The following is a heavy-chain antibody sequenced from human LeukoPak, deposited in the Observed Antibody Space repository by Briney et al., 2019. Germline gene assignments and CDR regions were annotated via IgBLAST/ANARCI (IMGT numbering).Heavy chain of an antibody. V-gene: IGHV1-2*02. J-gene: IGHJ6*02. Sequence: ASVKVSCKASGYTFTGYYMHWVRQAPGQGLEWMGWIDPNSGGTNYAQKCQGRVTMTRDTSISTAYMELSRLRSDGTAVYYCARDQLVWFGELGYYYYGMDVWGQGTTVTVSS. CDR3: ARDQLVWFGELGYYYYGMDV. CDR1: GYTFTGYY. D-gene: IGHD3-10*01. CDR2: IDPNSGGT.